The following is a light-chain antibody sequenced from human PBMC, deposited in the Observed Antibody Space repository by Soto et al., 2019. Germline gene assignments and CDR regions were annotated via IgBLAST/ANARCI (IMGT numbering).Light chain of an antibody. Sequence: ETVLTQSPATLSLSPGERATLSCRASQSVSSYLAWYQQKPGQAPRLLIYDASNRATGIPARFSGSGSGTDFTLTISSLEPADFAVYYCQQYGSSPITFGQGTRLEIK. CDR3: QQYGSSPIT. V-gene: IGKV3-11*01. CDR1: QSVSSY. CDR2: DAS. J-gene: IGKJ5*01.